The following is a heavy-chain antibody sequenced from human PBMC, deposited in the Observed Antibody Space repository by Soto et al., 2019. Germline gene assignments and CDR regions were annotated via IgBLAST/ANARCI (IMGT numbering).Heavy chain of an antibody. CDR2: ISGDGVTT. D-gene: IGHD3-9*01. J-gene: IGHJ4*02. CDR3: AREYYGLLTGYSTAY. V-gene: IGHV3-74*01. CDR1: GFPFSYYC. Sequence: EVQLVESGGDLVQRGRSLRLSCAASGFPFSYYCMHWVRHTPGKGLDWVARISGDGVTTYYTDSVTGRFTVSRDTATNTLSMQISGLRAEDTAVYFCAREYYGLLTGYSTAYGGQGTLFSVSS.